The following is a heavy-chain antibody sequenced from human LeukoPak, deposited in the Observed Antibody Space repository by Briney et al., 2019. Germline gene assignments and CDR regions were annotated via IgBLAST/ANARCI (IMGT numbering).Heavy chain of an antibody. CDR3: ARCRGIVVATITYFDY. CDR2: IWYDGSNK. CDR1: GFTFSSYG. J-gene: IGHJ4*02. Sequence: PGRSLRLSCAASGFTFSSYGMHWVRQAPGKGLELVAAIWYDGSNKYYADSVKGRFTISRDNFKNTLYLQMNNLRAEDTAVYYVARCRGIVVATITYFDYWGQGTLVTVSS. D-gene: IGHD5-12*01. V-gene: IGHV3-33*01.